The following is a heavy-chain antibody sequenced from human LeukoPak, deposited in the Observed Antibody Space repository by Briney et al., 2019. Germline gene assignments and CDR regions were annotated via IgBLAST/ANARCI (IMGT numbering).Heavy chain of an antibody. CDR2: ISSSSSTI. Sequence: PGGSLRLSCAASGFTFSSYSMNWVRQAPGKGLEWVSYISSSSSTIYYPDSVKGRFTISRDNAKNSLYLQMNSLRDEDTAVYYCARALPRAYGDCDAFDIWGQGTMVTVSS. CDR1: GFTFSSYS. J-gene: IGHJ3*02. D-gene: IGHD4-17*01. CDR3: ARALPRAYGDCDAFDI. V-gene: IGHV3-48*02.